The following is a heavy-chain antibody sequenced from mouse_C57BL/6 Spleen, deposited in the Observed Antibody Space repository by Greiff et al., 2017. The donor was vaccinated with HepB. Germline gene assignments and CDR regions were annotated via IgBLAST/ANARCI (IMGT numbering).Heavy chain of an antibody. CDR1: GYTFTSYW. D-gene: IGHD2-4*01. V-gene: IGHV1-61*01. CDR2: IYPSDSET. CDR3: ARSYYDYDGYYFDY. Sequence: VQLQQPGAELVRPGSSVKLSCKASGYTFTSYWMDWVKQRPGQGLEWIGNIYPSDSETHYNQKFKDKATLTVDKSSSTAYMQLSSLTSEDSAVYYCARSYYDYDGYYFDYWGQGTTLTVSS. J-gene: IGHJ2*01.